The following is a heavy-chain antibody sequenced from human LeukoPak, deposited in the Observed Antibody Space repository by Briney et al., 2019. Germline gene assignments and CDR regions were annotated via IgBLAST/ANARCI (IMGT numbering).Heavy chain of an antibody. V-gene: IGHV3-21*04. Sequence: GGSLRLSCAASGFTFSSYSMNWVRQAPGKGLEWVSSISSSSSYIYYADSVKGRFTISRDNAKNSLYLQMSSLRVEDTAVYYCAKGGIEVTAPDCWGQGTLVTVSS. CDR3: AKGGIEVTAPDC. CDR2: ISSSSSYI. J-gene: IGHJ4*02. D-gene: IGHD3-10*01. CDR1: GFTFSSYS.